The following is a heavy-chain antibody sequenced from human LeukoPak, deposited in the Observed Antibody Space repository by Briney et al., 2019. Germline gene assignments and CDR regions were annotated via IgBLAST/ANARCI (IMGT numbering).Heavy chain of an antibody. V-gene: IGHV4-4*07. CDR1: GGSISSYY. J-gene: IGHJ3*02. Sequence: SETLSLTCTVSGGSISSYYWSWIRQPAGKGLEWIGRIYTSGSTNYNPSLKSRVAMSVDTSKSQFFLKLNSVTAADTAVYYCARVGLMAFDIWGQGTMVTDSS. CDR2: IYTSGST. D-gene: IGHD3/OR15-3a*01. CDR3: ARVGLMAFDI.